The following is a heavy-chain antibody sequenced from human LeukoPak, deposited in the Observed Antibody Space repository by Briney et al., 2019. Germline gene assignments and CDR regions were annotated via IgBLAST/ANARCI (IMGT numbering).Heavy chain of an antibody. D-gene: IGHD6-25*01. Sequence: ASVKVSCKASGYTFTSYYMHWVRQAPGQGLEWMGIINPSGGSTSYAQKFQGRVTMTRDTSTSTAYMELSSLRSEDTAVYYCARVASEDHYYYYYMDVWGKGTTVTVSS. V-gene: IGHV1-46*01. J-gene: IGHJ6*03. CDR2: INPSGGST. CDR1: GYTFTSYY. CDR3: ARVASEDHYYYYYMDV.